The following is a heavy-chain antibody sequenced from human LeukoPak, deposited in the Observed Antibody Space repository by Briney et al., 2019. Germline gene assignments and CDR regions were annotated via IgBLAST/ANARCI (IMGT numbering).Heavy chain of an antibody. V-gene: IGHV3-23*01. D-gene: IGHD3-10*01. J-gene: IGHJ5*02. CDR3: AKEWDASGARLGWFDP. CDR1: RFTFSNYA. Sequence: GGSLRLSCVASRFTFSNYAMSWVRQAPGKGLEWVSLISGSGGVTYYADSVKGRFTISGDNSKNTLYLQMNSLRAEDTATYYCAKEWDASGARLGWFDPWGQGTLVTVSS. CDR2: ISGSGGVT.